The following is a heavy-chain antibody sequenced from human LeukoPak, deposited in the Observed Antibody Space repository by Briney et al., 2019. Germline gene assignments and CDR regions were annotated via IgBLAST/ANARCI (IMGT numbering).Heavy chain of an antibody. CDR2: MYYSGST. V-gene: IGHV4-39*01. D-gene: IGHD3-22*01. CDR1: GGSISSSSHY. J-gene: IGHJ4*02. Sequence: PSETLSLTCTVSGGSISSSSHYWGWIRQPPGKGLEWIGSMYYSGSTYYNPSLKSRVTISVDTSKTQFSLKLTSVTAADTAAYYCARHPYYSSPFDYWGQGTLVTVSS. CDR3: ARHPYYSSPFDY.